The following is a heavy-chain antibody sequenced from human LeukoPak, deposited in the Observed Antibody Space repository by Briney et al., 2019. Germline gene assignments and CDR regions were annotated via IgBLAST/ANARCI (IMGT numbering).Heavy chain of an antibody. CDR2: INTDGSST. CDR1: GFTFSSYW. Sequence: GGSLRLSCTASGFTFSSYWMHWVRQAPGKGLVWVSRINTDGSSTSYADSVKGRFTISRDNAKNTLYLQMNSLRAEDTAVYYCAREERYSSSWYPWYFDLWGRGTLVTVSS. CDR3: AREERYSSSWYPWYFDL. D-gene: IGHD6-13*01. J-gene: IGHJ2*01. V-gene: IGHV3-74*01.